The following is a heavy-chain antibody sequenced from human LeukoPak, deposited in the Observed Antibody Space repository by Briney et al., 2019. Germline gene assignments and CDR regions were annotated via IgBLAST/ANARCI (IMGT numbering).Heavy chain of an antibody. J-gene: IGHJ5*02. Sequence: GGSLRLSCAASGFTFSSYEMNWVRQAPRKGLELVTFIISSGSTIYYADSVKGRFTISRDTATNSLYLQMNSLRDDGTAVYYCARDYDGPVTFGEVIAPNWFDPWGQGTLVSVSS. D-gene: IGHD3-16*02. CDR2: IISSGSTI. CDR1: GFTFSSYE. CDR3: ARDYDGPVTFGEVIAPNWFDP. V-gene: IGHV3-48*03.